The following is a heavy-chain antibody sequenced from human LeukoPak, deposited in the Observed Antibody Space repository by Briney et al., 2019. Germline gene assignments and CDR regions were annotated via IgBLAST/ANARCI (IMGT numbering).Heavy chain of an antibody. Sequence: GGSLRLSCAASGFTFSTFGMNWVRQAPGKGLEWVSSISGSSSSTYYADSVKGRFTISRDNAKNSLYLQMNSLRAEDTAVYYCARGGYSYDYWGQGTLVTVSS. CDR1: GFTFSTFG. D-gene: IGHD5-18*01. J-gene: IGHJ4*02. CDR2: ISGSSSST. V-gene: IGHV3-21*06. CDR3: ARGGYSYDY.